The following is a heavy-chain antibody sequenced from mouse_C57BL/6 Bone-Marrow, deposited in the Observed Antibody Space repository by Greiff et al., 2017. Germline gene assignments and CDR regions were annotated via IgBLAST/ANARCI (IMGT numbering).Heavy chain of an antibody. V-gene: IGHV1-50*01. CDR3: ARWGSPYYAMDY. J-gene: IGHJ4*01. CDR1: GYTFTSYW. D-gene: IGHD1-1*01. Sequence: QVQLQQPGAELVKPGASVKLSCKASGYTFTSYWMQWVKQRPGQGLEWIGEIAPSDSYTNYNQKFKGKATLTVDTSSSTAYMQLSSLTSEDSAVYYCARWGSPYYAMDYWGQGTSVTVSS. CDR2: IAPSDSYT.